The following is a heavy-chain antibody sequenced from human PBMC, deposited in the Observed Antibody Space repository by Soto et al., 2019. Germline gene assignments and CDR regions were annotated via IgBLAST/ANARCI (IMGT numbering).Heavy chain of an antibody. Sequence: GGSLRLSCAASGFTFTGYGMHWVRQAPGKGLEWMALILHDGSAEYYADSVKGRFTISRDNSKNTLYLQMNSLRAEDTAVYYCARSRDGYSFYFYYGMDGWGQGTTVTVSS. CDR3: ARSRDGYSFYFYYGMDG. D-gene: IGHD4-4*01. CDR2: ILHDGSAE. J-gene: IGHJ6*02. CDR1: GFTFTGYG. V-gene: IGHV3-30*03.